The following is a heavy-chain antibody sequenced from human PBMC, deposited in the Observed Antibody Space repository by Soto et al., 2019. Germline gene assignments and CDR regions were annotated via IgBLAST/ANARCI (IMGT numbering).Heavy chain of an antibody. V-gene: IGHV3-30*18. Sequence: QVQLVESGGGVVQPGRSLRLSCAASGFTFSSYGMHWVRQAPGKGLEWVAVISYDGSNKYYADSVKGRLTISRDNSKNXLFXKSSCRRGEDTAVYYCAKDNGLGGDWLRLGVASDIWGQGTMVTVSS. CDR2: ISYDGSNK. CDR1: GFTFSSYG. D-gene: IGHD5-12*01. CDR3: AKDNGLGGDWLRLGVASDI. J-gene: IGHJ3*02.